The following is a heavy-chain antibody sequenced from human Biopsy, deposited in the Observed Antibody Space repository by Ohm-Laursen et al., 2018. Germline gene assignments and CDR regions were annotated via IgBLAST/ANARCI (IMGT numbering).Heavy chain of an antibody. CDR2: IYTSGIT. D-gene: IGHD1-14*01. J-gene: IGHJ5*02. CDR3: ARDRDRRGWFDP. Sequence: SDTLSLTCAVTYGSISGHFWSWIRQPVGKGLEWIGQIYTSGITNYNPSLKSRVTMSVDTSKNKFSLRVSSVTAADTAVYYCARDRDRRGWFDPWGQGTLVTVSS. V-gene: IGHV4-4*07. CDR1: YGSISGHF.